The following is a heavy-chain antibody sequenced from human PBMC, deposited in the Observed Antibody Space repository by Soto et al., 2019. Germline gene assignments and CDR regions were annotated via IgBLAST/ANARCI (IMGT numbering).Heavy chain of an antibody. J-gene: IGHJ6*02. CDR3: ARDDPTTATVYYYYYGMDV. CDR2: IIPIFGTA. V-gene: IGHV1-69*13. Sequence: GASVKVSCTASGGTFSSYAISWVRQAPGQGLEWMGGIIPIFGTANYAQKFQGRVTITADESTSTAYMELSSLRSEDTAVYYCARDDPTTATVYYYYYGMDVWGQGTTVTVSS. D-gene: IGHD4-4*01. CDR1: GGTFSSYA.